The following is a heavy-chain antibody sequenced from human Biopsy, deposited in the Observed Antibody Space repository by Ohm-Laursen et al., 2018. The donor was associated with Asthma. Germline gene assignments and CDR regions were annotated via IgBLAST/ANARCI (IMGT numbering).Heavy chain of an antibody. Sequence: SDTLSLTCRVSGGYTGSSDHHWAWIRQPPGKGLEWLGYIYYTGSDNYNPSLKSRVTISVDTSKNQFSLRLNSVTAADTAVYYCARGPNYHGSGRAPIGMDVWGQGTTVTVSS. V-gene: IGHV4-61*08. J-gene: IGHJ6*02. D-gene: IGHD3-10*01. CDR2: IYYTGSD. CDR3: ARGPNYHGSGRAPIGMDV. CDR1: GGYTGSSDHH.